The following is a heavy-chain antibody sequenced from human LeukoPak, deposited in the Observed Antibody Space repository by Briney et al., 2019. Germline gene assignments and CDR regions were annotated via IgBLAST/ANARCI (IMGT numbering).Heavy chain of an antibody. V-gene: IGHV4-4*07. CDR3: ARGSGTTGEVKFDP. J-gene: IGHJ5*02. CDR1: GGSINSY. Sequence: AETLSLTCTVSGGSINSYWSWIRQPAGKGLEWIGRISGSGTITYNPAPQSRLSISIDTSKNQFSLKLMSVTAADTAVYYCARGSGTTGEVKFDPWGQGTLVTVSS. CDR2: ISGSGTI. D-gene: IGHD3-10*01.